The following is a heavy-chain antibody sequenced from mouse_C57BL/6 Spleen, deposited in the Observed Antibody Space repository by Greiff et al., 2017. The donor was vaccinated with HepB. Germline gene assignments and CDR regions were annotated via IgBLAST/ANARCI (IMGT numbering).Heavy chain of an antibody. Sequence: VQLQQSGPELVKPGASVKISCKASGYSFTGYYMNWVKQSPEKSLEWIGEINPSTGGTTYNRKFKAKATLTVDKSSSTAYMQLKSLTSEDSAVYYCARRTGFAYWGQGTLVTVSA. CDR2: INPSTGGT. CDR1: GYSFTGYY. J-gene: IGHJ3*01. V-gene: IGHV1-42*01. CDR3: ARRTGFAY. D-gene: IGHD4-1*01.